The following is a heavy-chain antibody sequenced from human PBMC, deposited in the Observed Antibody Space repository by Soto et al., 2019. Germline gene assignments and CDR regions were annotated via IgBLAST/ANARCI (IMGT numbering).Heavy chain of an antibody. J-gene: IGHJ5*01. CDR1: GYTFTGYY. Sequence: ASVKVSCKASGYTFTGYYMHWVRQAPGQGLEWMGWINPNSGGTNYAQKFQGRVTMTRDTSISTAYMELSRLRSDDTAVYYCARDGSTWIQLWFEYLGQGTLVSVSS. CDR2: INPNSGGT. D-gene: IGHD5-18*01. V-gene: IGHV1-2*02. CDR3: ARDGSTWIQLWFEY.